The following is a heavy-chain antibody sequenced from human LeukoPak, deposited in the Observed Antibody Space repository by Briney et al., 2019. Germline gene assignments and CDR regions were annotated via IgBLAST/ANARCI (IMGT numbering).Heavy chain of an antibody. CDR1: GFTFSNAW. D-gene: IGHD3-10*01. J-gene: IGHJ4*02. CDR3: TTGLGVITRSRY. Sequence: PGGSLRLSCAASGFTFSNAWMSWVRQAPGKGLEWVGRIKSKTDGGTTDYAAPVKGRFTISRDDSKNTLYLQMSSLKTEDTAVYYCTTGLGVITRSRYWGQGTLVTVSS. V-gene: IGHV3-15*01. CDR2: IKSKTDGGTT.